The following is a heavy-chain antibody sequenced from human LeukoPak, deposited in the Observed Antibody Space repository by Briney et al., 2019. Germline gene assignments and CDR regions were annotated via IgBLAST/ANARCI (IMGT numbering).Heavy chain of an antibody. V-gene: IGHV1-46*01. CDR1: GYTFTSYY. D-gene: IGHD2-8*01. CDR2: INPSGGST. Sequence: ASVKVSCKSSGYTFTSYYMHWVRLAPGQGLGWMGIINPSGGSTSYAQKFQGRVTMTRDTSTSTVYMELSSLRSEDTAVYYCARDFLYYDPPFDYWGQGTLVTVS. J-gene: IGHJ4*02. CDR3: ARDFLYYDPPFDY.